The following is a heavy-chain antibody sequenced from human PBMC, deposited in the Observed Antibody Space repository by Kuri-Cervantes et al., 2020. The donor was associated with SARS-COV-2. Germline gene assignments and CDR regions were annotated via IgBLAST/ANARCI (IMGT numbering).Heavy chain of an antibody. CDR3: GKDLDTYSESPAIDP. CDR2: SSRNGVIT. Sequence: GESLKISCSASGFTFGSYAMYWVRQAPGKGLEWVAGSSRNGVITDYADSVKGRVIISRDNSKSTLYLQMNSLRVEDTAVCYCGKDLDTYSESPAIDPWGPETLVTVSS. CDR1: GFTFGSYA. J-gene: IGHJ5*02. V-gene: IGHV3-23*01. D-gene: IGHD5-12*01.